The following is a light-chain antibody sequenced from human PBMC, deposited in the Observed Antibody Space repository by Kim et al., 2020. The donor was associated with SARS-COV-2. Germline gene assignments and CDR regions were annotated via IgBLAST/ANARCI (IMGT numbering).Light chain of an antibody. Sequence: SASVGDRITISCRASETIIKFLNWYQHRPGTAPRLLIYGASTLQTGVPSRFSAYGSGSDFTLNISSLQPDDFATYYCQQSYTPPHTFGQGTKLEI. V-gene: IGKV1-39*01. J-gene: IGKJ2*01. CDR1: ETIIKF. CDR2: GAS. CDR3: QQSYTPPHT.